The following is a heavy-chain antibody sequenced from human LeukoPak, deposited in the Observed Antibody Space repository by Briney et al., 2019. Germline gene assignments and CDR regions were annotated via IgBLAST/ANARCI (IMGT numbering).Heavy chain of an antibody. D-gene: IGHD3-10*01. CDR1: GESLSNYY. J-gene: IGHJ5*02. V-gene: IGHV4-34*01. CDR3: ARLSRFGEFP. CDR2: IHQSGRT. Sequence: SETLSLTCAVYGESLSNYYWSWIRQPPGKGLEWIGEIHQSGRTGYNPSFKSRVIISIDTSKTQFSLNLSSVTATDTAVYYCARLSRFGEFPWGQGTLVTVSS.